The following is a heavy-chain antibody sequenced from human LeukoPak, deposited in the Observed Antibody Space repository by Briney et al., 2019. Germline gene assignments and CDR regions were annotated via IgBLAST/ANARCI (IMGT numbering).Heavy chain of an antibody. J-gene: IGHJ4*02. CDR2: ISGDGRIT. CDR1: GFTLSSYA. Sequence: PGGSLGLSCAASGFTLSSYAMSWVRQAPGKGLEWVSAISGDGRITHHADSVKGRFTISRDNSKNTLYLQMNSLRAEDTAIYYCATKGLVAVPSRYHFDYWGQGTLVTVSS. CDR3: ATKGLVAVPSRYHFDY. D-gene: IGHD6-19*01. V-gene: IGHV3-23*01.